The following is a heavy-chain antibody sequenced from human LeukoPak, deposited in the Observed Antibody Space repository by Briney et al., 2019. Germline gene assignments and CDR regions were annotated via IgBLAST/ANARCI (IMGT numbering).Heavy chain of an antibody. Sequence: PSETLSLTCTVSGGSISSYYWSWIRQPAGKELEWIGRIYTSGSTNYNPSLKSRVTMSVDTSKNQFSLKLSSVTAADTAVYYCARDSHPRTAYGFDPWGQGTLVTVSS. D-gene: IGHD2-21*02. J-gene: IGHJ5*02. V-gene: IGHV4-4*07. CDR3: ARDSHPRTAYGFDP. CDR1: GGSISSYY. CDR2: IYTSGST.